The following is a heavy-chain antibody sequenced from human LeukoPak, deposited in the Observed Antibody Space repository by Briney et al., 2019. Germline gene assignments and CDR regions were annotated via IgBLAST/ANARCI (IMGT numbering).Heavy chain of an antibody. CDR3: ARVLSGSEGLYYFDY. CDR2: MHYSGSA. J-gene: IGHJ4*02. Sequence: PSQTLSLTCTVSGGSILSADHYWNWIRQPPGKGLEWIGYMHYSGSAYYNPSLKRRVTISVDTSKSQFSLKLSSVTAADTAVYYCARVLSGSEGLYYFDYWGQGTLVTISS. D-gene: IGHD3-10*01. CDR1: GGSILSADHY. V-gene: IGHV4-30-4*01.